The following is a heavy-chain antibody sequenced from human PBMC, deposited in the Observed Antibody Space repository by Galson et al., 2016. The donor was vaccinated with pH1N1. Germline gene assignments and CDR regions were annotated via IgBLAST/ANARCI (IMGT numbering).Heavy chain of an antibody. CDR3: ARGNMGLDY. V-gene: IGHV3-74*01. CDR2: INSDGSTT. D-gene: IGHD2/OR15-2a*01. J-gene: IGHJ4*02. CDR1: GFTFSKHW. Sequence: SLRLSCAASGFTFSKHWMHWVRQVPGKGLVWVSHINSDGSTTNYAGSVKGRFTISRDNAKNTLSLQMNSLGVEDTAVYYCARGNMGLDYWGQGILVTVSP.